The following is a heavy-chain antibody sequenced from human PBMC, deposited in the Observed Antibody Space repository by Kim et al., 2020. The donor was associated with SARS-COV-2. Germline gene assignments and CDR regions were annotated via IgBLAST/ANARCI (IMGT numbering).Heavy chain of an antibody. CDR1: GFTVSSNY. V-gene: IGHV3-66*01. Sequence: GGSLRLSCAASGFTVSSNYMNWVRQAPGKGLEWVSVIYSGGSTYYADSVKGRFTISRDNSKNTLYLQLNSLRAEDTAVYYCARGLTRYNYAFDIWGQGT. D-gene: IGHD1-20*01. CDR3: ARGLTRYNYAFDI. CDR2: IYSGGST. J-gene: IGHJ3*02.